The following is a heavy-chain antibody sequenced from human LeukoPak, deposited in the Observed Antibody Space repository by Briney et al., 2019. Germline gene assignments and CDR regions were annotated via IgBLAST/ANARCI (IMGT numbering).Heavy chain of an antibody. D-gene: IGHD2-15*01. J-gene: IGHJ5*02. V-gene: IGHV3-74*01. CDR2: ITSDGTST. Sequence: QPGGSLRLSCAASGFTFSNYWMHWVRQVPGKGLVWVARITSDGTSTTYAASVKGRFTISRDNAKNTLYLQMNGLRADDTGLYFCARAYSTSYSDWFDPWGQGTLVTVPS. CDR3: ARAYSTSYSDWFDP. CDR1: GFTFSNYW.